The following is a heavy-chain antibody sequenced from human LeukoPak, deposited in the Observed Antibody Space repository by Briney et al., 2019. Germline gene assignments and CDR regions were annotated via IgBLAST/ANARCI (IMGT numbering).Heavy chain of an antibody. J-gene: IGHJ5*02. CDR2: IYHSGST. CDR3: ARGGSSVWFDP. V-gene: IGHV4-30-2*01. D-gene: IGHD6-6*01. CDR1: GGSISSGDYY. Sequence: SETLSLTCTVSGGSISSGDYYWSWIRQPPGKGLEWIGYIYHSGSTYYNPSLKSRVTISVDRSKNQFSLKLSSVTAADTAVYYCARGGSSVWFDPWGQGTLVTVSS.